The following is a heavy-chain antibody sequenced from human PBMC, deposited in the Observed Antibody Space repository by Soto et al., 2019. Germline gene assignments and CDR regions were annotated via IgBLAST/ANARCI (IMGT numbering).Heavy chain of an antibody. Sequence: QVQLVESGGGVVRPGASLRLSCAGFDNYAMNWVRQAPGQGLEWVAAIWFDGTYKGYADSVKGRFTISRDNAENRLYLQMDSLRVEVMALYYCATGSIALDNWGQGTLVTVSS. V-gene: IGHV3-33*03. CDR2: IWFDGTYK. CDR3: ATGSIALDN. D-gene: IGHD6-13*01. J-gene: IGHJ4*02. CDR1: FDNYA.